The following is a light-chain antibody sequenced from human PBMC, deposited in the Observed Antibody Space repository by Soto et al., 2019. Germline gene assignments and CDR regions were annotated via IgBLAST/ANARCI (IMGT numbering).Light chain of an antibody. J-gene: IGKJ4*01. CDR2: GAS. Sequence: EIAMTQSPATLSVSPGERATLSCRASQSVNSNFAWYQQKPGQAPRLLIYGASPRATGIPARFSGSGSGTEFTVTISSLQSEDFAVYYCQPYNNWPLTFGGGTKVEIK. V-gene: IGKV3-15*01. CDR1: QSVNSN. CDR3: QPYNNWPLT.